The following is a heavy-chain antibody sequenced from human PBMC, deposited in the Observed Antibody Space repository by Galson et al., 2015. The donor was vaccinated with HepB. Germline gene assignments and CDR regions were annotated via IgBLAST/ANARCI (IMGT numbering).Heavy chain of an antibody. CDR2: INTNTGNP. CDR3: ARGRDYGGYGVEGGLYYFDY. J-gene: IGHJ4*02. Sequence: SVKVSCKASGYTFTSYAMNWVRQAPGQGLEWMGWINTNTGNPTYAQGFTGRFVFSLDTSVSTAYLQISSLKAEDTAVYYCARGRDYGGYGVEGGLYYFDYWGQGTLVTVSS. V-gene: IGHV7-4-1*02. CDR1: GYTFTSYA. D-gene: IGHD4-17*01.